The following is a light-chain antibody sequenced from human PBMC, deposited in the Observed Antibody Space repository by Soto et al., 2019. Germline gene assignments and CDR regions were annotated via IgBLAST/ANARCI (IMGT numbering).Light chain of an antibody. CDR2: AAS. CDR3: QQSYSTPPT. Sequence: DIQLTPSPSFLSASVVDRATITCRASQGISSYLAWYQQKPGKAPKLLISAASTLQSGVPSRFSGSGSGTDFTLTISSLQPEDFATYYCQQSYSTPPTFGQGTKVDIK. J-gene: IGKJ1*01. V-gene: IGKV1-39*01. CDR1: QGISSY.